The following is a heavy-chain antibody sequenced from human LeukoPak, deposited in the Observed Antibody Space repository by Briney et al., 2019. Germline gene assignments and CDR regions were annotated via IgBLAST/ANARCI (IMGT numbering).Heavy chain of an antibody. CDR1: GGSFSGYY. J-gene: IGHJ4*02. Sequence: KASETLSLTCAVYGGSFSGYYWSWIRQPPGKGLEWIGEINRSGSTNYSPSLKSRVTISVDTSKNQFSLKLSSVTAADTAVYYCAAARRVRIAARPFDYWGQGTLVTVSS. D-gene: IGHD6-6*01. CDR3: AAARRVRIAARPFDY. V-gene: IGHV4-34*01. CDR2: INRSGST.